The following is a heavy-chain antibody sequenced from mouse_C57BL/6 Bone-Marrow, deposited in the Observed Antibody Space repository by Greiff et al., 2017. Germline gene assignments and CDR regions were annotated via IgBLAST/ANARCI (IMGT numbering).Heavy chain of an antibody. CDR1: GYTFTDYN. CDR2: INPNNGGT. Sequence: VQLKESGPELVKPGASVKIPCKASGYTFTDYNMDWVKQSHGKSLEWIGDINPNNGGTIYNQKFKGKATITADTSSNTAYLQLSSLTSEDTAVYYCTFYDGWYFDVWGTGTTVTVSS. D-gene: IGHD2-12*01. J-gene: IGHJ1*03. V-gene: IGHV1-18*01. CDR3: TFYDGWYFDV.